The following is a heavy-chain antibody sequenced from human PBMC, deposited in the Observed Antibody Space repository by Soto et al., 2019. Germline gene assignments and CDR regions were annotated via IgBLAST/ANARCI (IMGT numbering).Heavy chain of an antibody. CDR1: GDSFSGSNW. CDR3: ARDRGYGFDY. Sequence: QVQLQESGPGLVKPSGTLSLTCAVSGDSFSGSNWWHWVRQPPGKGLEGIAEIDHSGSTNYNPSLKXXVXIXXDKSKNQFSLKLSSVTAADTAMYYCARDRGYGFDYWGQGTLVTVSS. CDR2: IDHSGST. D-gene: IGHD5-12*01. V-gene: IGHV4-4*02. J-gene: IGHJ4*02.